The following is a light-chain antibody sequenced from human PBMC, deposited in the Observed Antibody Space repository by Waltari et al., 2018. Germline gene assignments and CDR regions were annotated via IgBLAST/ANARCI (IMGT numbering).Light chain of an antibody. J-gene: IGKJ1*01. CDR1: QSILYSYNNNND. CDR3: HQYYSSPLT. V-gene: IGKV4-1*01. Sequence: DIVLTQSPDSLPVSLGERATINCKSSQSILYSYNNNNDLAWYQQKPGPPPKALIYGASMRESGVPDRFSGSGSGTDFTLTISSLQAEDVAIYYCHQYYSSPLTFGQGTKVEIK. CDR2: GAS.